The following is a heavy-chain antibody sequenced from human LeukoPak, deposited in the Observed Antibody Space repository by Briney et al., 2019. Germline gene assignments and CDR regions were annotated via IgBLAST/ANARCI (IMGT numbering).Heavy chain of an antibody. Sequence: AASVKVSCKASGGTFSSYAISWVRQAPGQGLEWMGGIIPIFGTANYAQKFQGRVTITTDESTSTAYMELSSLRSEDTAVYYCARDPMVRGVIDGWFDPWGQGTLVTVSS. CDR1: GGTFSSYA. CDR3: ARDPMVRGVIDGWFDP. D-gene: IGHD3-10*01. CDR2: IIPIFGTA. V-gene: IGHV1-69*05. J-gene: IGHJ5*02.